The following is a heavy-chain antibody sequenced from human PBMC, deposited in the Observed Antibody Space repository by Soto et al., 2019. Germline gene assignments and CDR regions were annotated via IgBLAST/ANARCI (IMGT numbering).Heavy chain of an antibody. CDR1: GGSFSGYY. D-gene: IGHD3-22*01. CDR3: ARGLPAGDSSGYPYYFDY. Sequence: SETLSLTCAVYGGSFSGYYWSWIRQPPGKGLEWIGEINHSGSTNYNPSLKSRVTISVDTSKNQFSLKLSSVTAADTAVYYCARGLPAGDSSGYPYYFDYWGQGTLVTVSS. V-gene: IGHV4-34*01. CDR2: INHSGST. J-gene: IGHJ4*02.